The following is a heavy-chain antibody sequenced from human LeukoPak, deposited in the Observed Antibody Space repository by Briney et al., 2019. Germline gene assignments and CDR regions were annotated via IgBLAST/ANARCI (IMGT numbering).Heavy chain of an antibody. CDR1: GGTFSSYA. CDR2: IIPIFGTA. CDR3: ARETEYQLSYYYYGMDV. Sequence: SVKVPCKASGGTFSSYAISWVRQAPGQGLEWMGGIIPIFGTANYAQKFQGRVTITADESTSTAYMELSSLRSEDTAVYYCARETEYQLSYYYYGMDVWGQGTTVTVSS. D-gene: IGHD2-2*01. J-gene: IGHJ6*02. V-gene: IGHV1-69*13.